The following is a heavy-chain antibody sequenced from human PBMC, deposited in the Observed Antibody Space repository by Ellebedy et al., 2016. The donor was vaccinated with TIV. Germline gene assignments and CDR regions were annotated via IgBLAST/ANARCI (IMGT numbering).Heavy chain of an antibody. J-gene: IGHJ4*02. CDR1: GFTFSSYA. CDR2: ISGSGGST. Sequence: GESLKISXAASGFTFSSYAMSWVRQAPGKGLEWVSAISGSGGSTYYADSVKGRFTISRDNAKNSLYLQMNSLRAEDTAVYYCASGYCSSTSCRDYWGQGTLVTVSS. D-gene: IGHD2-2*01. CDR3: ASGYCSSTSCRDY. V-gene: IGHV3-23*01.